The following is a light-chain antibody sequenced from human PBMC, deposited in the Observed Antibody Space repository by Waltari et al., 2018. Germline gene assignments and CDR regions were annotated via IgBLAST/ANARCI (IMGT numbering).Light chain of an antibody. Sequence: DIQMTQSPSSPSASVGDRVTITCRASQSISSYLNWYQQKPGKAPKLLIYAASSLQSGVPSRFSGSGSGTDFTLTISSLQPEDFATYYCQQSYSTPRTFGQGTNLEIK. CDR1: QSISSY. V-gene: IGKV1-39*01. CDR3: QQSYSTPRT. J-gene: IGKJ2*01. CDR2: AAS.